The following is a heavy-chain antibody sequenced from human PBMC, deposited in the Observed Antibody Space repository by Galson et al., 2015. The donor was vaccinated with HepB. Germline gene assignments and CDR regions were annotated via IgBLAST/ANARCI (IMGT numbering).Heavy chain of an antibody. CDR3: ARETVLYCSGGSCPDY. CDR1: GYTFTGYY. CDR2: INPNSGGT. D-gene: IGHD2-15*01. Sequence: SVKVSCKASGYTFTGYYMHWVRQAPGQGLEWMGRINPNSGGTNYAQKFQGRVTMTRDTSISTAYMELSRLRSDDTAVYYCARETVLYCSGGSCPDYWGQGTLVTVSS. V-gene: IGHV1-2*06. J-gene: IGHJ4*02.